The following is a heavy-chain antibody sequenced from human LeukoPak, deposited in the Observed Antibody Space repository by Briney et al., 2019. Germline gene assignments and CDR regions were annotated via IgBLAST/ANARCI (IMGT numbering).Heavy chain of an antibody. CDR2: IYTSGST. J-gene: IGHJ5*02. Sequence: NASETLSLTCTVSGVSISNYYWSWLRQPPGKGLEWIGYIYTSGSTNYNPSLESRVTMSVDTSKNQFSLKLSSVTAADTAVYYCARQKLLNNWFDPWGQGTPVTVSS. V-gene: IGHV4-4*09. CDR1: GVSISNYY. D-gene: IGHD2-8*01. CDR3: ARQKLLNNWFDP.